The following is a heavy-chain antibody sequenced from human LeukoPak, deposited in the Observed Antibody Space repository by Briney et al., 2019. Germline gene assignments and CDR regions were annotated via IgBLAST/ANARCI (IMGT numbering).Heavy chain of an antibody. CDR3: AKGGQDFDFWRFDL. D-gene: IGHD3-3*01. J-gene: IGHJ5*02. CDR1: GFSFSDSA. Sequence: PGGSLRLPCAASGFSFSDSAVSWVRHSPGEGLKWVSSISDTGGRTYYADSVKGRFTITRDNSRNTVNLRMNSLRAGDTARYYCAKGGQDFDFWRFDLWGQGILVIVSS. V-gene: IGHV3-23*01. CDR2: ISDTGGRT.